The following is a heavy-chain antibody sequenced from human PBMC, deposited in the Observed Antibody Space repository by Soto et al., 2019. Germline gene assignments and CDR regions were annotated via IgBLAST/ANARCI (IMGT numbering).Heavy chain of an antibody. CDR2: IYYSGST. D-gene: IGHD3-9*01. J-gene: IGHJ4*02. CDR3: ASLILTEVNFDY. Sequence: SETLSLTCTVSGGSISSSSYSWGWIRQPPGKGLEWIGSIYYSGSTYYNPSLKSRVTISVDTSKNQFSLKLSSVTAADTAVYFCASLILTEVNFDYWGQGTLFTVSS. CDR1: GGSISSSSYS. V-gene: IGHV4-39*01.